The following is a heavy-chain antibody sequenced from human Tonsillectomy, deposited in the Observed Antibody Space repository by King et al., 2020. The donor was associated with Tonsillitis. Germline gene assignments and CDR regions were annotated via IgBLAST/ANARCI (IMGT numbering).Heavy chain of an antibody. CDR2: IKSKTDGGTT. Sequence: VQLVESGGGLVKPGGSLRLSCAASGFTFSNAWMSWVRQAPGKGLEWVCRIKSKTDGGTTDYAAPVKGRFTISRDDSKNKLYLQMNSLKTEDTDVYYCTTVHLAPTYLGGWGQGTLVTVSS. D-gene: IGHD2-15*01. J-gene: IGHJ4*02. CDR1: GFTFSNAW. V-gene: IGHV3-15*01. CDR3: TTVHLAPTYLGG.